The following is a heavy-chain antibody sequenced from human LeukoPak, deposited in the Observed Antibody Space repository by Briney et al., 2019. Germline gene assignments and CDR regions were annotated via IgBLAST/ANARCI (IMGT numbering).Heavy chain of an antibody. Sequence: SQTLSLTCAVSGGSISSGGYSWSWIRQPPGKGLEWIGYIYHSGSTYYNPSLESRVTISVDRSKNQFSLKLSSVTAADTAVYYCARVRYCSSTSCSYYFDYWGQGTLVTVSS. CDR1: GGSISSGGYS. V-gene: IGHV4-30-2*01. CDR3: ARVRYCSSTSCSYYFDY. D-gene: IGHD2-2*01. CDR2: IYHSGST. J-gene: IGHJ4*02.